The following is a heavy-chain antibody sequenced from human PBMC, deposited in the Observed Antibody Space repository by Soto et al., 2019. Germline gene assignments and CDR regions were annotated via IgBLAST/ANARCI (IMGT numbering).Heavy chain of an antibody. D-gene: IGHD6-13*01. CDR3: ARGGPYSSSRGWFDP. CDR1: GYSFTSYW. Sequence: GESLKISCKGSGYSFTSYWIGWVRPMPGKGLEWMGIIYPGDSDTRYSPSFQGQVTISADKSISTAYLQWSSLKASDTAMYYCARGGPYSSSRGWFDPWGQGTLVTVSS. CDR2: IYPGDSDT. J-gene: IGHJ5*02. V-gene: IGHV5-51*01.